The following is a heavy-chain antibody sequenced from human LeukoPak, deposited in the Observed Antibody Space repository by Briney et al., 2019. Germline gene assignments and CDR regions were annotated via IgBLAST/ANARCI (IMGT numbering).Heavy chain of an antibody. V-gene: IGHV3-66*01. CDR2: IYSGGST. CDR1: GFTVSSNY. D-gene: IGHD1/OR15-1a*01. J-gene: IGHJ6*02. CDR3: ARDEQDTMLDYGMDV. Sequence: GGSLRLSCAASGFTVSSNYMSWVRQAPGEGLEWVSVIYSGGSTYYADSVKGRFTISRDNSKNTLYLQMNSLRAEDTAVYYCARDEQDTMLDYGMDVWGQGTTVTVSS.